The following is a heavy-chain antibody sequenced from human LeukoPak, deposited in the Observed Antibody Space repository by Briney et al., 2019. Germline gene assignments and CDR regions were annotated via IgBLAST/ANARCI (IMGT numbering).Heavy chain of an antibody. J-gene: IGHJ4*02. CDR1: GFTFSSYA. CDR3: AKVPITRYSSGNFDY. V-gene: IGHV3-23*01. D-gene: IGHD6-19*01. Sequence: GGSLRLSCAASGFTFSSYAMSWVRQAPGEGLEWVSAISGSGGCTYYADSVKGRFTISRDNSKNTLYLQMNSLRAEDTAVYYCAKVPITRYSSGNFDYWGQGTLVTVSS. CDR2: ISGSGGCT.